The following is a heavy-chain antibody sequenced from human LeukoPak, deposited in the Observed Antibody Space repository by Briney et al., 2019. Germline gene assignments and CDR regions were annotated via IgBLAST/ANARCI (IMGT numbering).Heavy chain of an antibody. J-gene: IGHJ2*01. Sequence: KSSETLSLTCTVSGGSISPYSWSWIRQPPGKGLEWIGYIFYNGNTNFNPSLKSRVTISLDTSKNQFSLKLSSMTAADTAMYYCARDRPATENWYFDLWGRGTLVTVSS. D-gene: IGHD1-26*01. V-gene: IGHV4-59*01. CDR2: IFYNGNT. CDR3: ARDRPATENWYFDL. CDR1: GGSISPYS.